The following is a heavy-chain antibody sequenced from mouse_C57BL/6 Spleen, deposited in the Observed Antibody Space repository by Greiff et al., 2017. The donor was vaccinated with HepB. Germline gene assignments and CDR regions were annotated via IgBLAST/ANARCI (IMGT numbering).Heavy chain of an antibody. V-gene: IGHV1-50*01. J-gene: IGHJ2*01. Sequence: QVQLKQPGAELVKPGASVKLSCKASGYTFTSYWMQWVKQRPGQGLEWIGEIDPSDSYTNYNQKFKGKATLTVDTSSSTAYMQLSSLTSEDSAVYYCARSPRGYFDYWGQGTTLTVSS. CDR3: ARSPRGYFDY. CDR1: GYTFTSYW. CDR2: IDPSDSYT.